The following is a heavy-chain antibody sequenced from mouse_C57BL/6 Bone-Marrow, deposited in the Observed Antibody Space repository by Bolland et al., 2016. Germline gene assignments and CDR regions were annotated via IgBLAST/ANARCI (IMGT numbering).Heavy chain of an antibody. CDR3: AREGFYFDV. V-gene: IGHV5-16*01. Sequence: INYDGSSTYYLDSLKSRCIISRDNAKNILYLQMSSLKSEDTATYYCAREGFYFDVWGTG. J-gene: IGHJ1*03. CDR2: INYDGSST.